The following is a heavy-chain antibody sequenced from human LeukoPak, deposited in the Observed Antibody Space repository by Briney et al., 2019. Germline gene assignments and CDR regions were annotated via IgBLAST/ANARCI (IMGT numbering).Heavy chain of an antibody. Sequence: GASVKVSCKASGYTFTDYYMHWVRQAPGQGPEWMAWIHPNSGNTNYAQNFQGRVTMTRDTSITTAYMELSRLRSDDTAMYYCARDTGDYFGSGSRLDPWGQGTPVTVSS. D-gene: IGHD3-10*01. CDR1: GYTFTDYY. V-gene: IGHV1-2*02. CDR2: IHPNSGNT. J-gene: IGHJ5*02. CDR3: ARDTGDYFGSGSRLDP.